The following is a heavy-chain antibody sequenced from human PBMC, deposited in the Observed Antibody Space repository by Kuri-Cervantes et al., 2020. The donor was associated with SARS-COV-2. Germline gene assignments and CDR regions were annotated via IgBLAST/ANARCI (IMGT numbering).Heavy chain of an antibody. CDR3: ARGLWFGELRFDY. D-gene: IGHD3-10*01. J-gene: IGHJ4*02. V-gene: IGHV3-48*03. CDR1: GFTLSSYE. Sequence: GESLKISWAASGFTLSSYEMNWVRPAPGKGLEWVSYISSSGSTIYYADSVKGRFTITRDNAKTPLYLQMNSLGAEDSAVYYCARGLWFGELRFDYWGQGTLVTVSS. CDR2: ISSSGSTI.